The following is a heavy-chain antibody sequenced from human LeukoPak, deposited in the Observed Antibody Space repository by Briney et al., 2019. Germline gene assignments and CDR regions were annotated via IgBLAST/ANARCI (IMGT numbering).Heavy chain of an antibody. CDR1: GGTFSRYA. CDR2: IIPIFGTA. J-gene: IGHJ3*02. V-gene: IGHV1-69*13. Sequence: SVKVSCKDSGGTFSRYAISWVRQAPGQGLEWMGGIIPIFGTANYAQKFQGRVTITADESTSTAYMELSSLRSEDTRVYYCARDRYFYDSIGYSYPPHAFDIWGQGTIVTVSS. CDR3: ARDRYFYDSIGYSYPPHAFDI. D-gene: IGHD3-22*01.